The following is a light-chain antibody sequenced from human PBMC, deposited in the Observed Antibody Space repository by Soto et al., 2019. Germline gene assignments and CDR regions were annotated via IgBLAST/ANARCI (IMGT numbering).Light chain of an antibody. CDR3: QQSYSTTRT. CDR2: DAS. Sequence: DIQLTQSPSTLSASVGDTVTISCRASESLIGWLAWYQQRPGSAPKLLIYDASSLQSGVSSRFSGSGSGTDFTLTINSLQPEDFATYYCQQSYSTTRTFGQGTKVEIK. CDR1: ESLIGW. J-gene: IGKJ1*01. V-gene: IGKV1-39*01.